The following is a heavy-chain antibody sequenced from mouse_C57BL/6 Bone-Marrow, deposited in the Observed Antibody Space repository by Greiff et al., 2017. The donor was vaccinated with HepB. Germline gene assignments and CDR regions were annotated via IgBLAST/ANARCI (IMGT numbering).Heavy chain of an antibody. J-gene: IGHJ1*03. D-gene: IGHD1-1*01. CDR3: ARLGVYYGSSNWYFDV. CDR1: GYTFTDYY. V-gene: IGHV1-77*01. Sequence: QVHVKQSGAELVKPGASVKISCKASGYTFTDYYINWVKQRPGQGLEWIGKIGPGSGSTYYNEKFKGKATLTADKSSSTAYMQLSSLTSEDSAVYFCARLGVYYGSSNWYFDVWGTGTTVTVSS. CDR2: IGPGSGST.